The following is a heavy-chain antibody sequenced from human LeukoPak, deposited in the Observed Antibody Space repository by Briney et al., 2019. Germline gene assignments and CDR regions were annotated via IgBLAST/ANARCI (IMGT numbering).Heavy chain of an antibody. J-gene: IGHJ3*02. D-gene: IGHD3-22*01. CDR3: AREGYYYDSSGYYSDAFDI. CDR2: IIPIFGTA. CDR1: GGTFSSYA. Sequence: GASVKVSCKASGGTFSSYAISWVRQAPGQGLEWMGGIIPIFGTANYAQKFQGRVTITTDESTSTAYMELSSLRSEDTAVYYCAREGYYYDSSGYYSDAFDIWGQGTMVTVSS. V-gene: IGHV1-69*05.